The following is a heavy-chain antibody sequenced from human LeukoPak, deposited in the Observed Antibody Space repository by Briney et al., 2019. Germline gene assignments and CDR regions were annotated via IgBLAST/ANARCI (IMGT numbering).Heavy chain of an antibody. V-gene: IGHV1-18*01. D-gene: IGHD2-15*01. J-gene: IGHJ5*02. CDR3: ARDPALATTREGGWFDP. CDR1: GYTFTSYG. Sequence: ASVKVSCKASGYTFTSYGISWVRQAPGQGLEWMGWISAYNGNTNYAQKLQGRVTMTTDTSTSTAYMELRSLRSDDTAVYYCARDPALATTREGGWFDPWGQGTLVTVSS. CDR2: ISAYNGNT.